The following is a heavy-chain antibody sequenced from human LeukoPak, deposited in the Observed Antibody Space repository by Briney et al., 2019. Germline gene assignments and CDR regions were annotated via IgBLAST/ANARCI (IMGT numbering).Heavy chain of an antibody. CDR3: ASQPYSTSWYEGFDP. V-gene: IGHV4-39*07. CDR1: GDSITGYY. CDR2: IYYTGNT. D-gene: IGHD6-13*01. J-gene: IGHJ5*02. Sequence: SETLSLTCSVSGDSITGYYWGWIRQPPGKGLEWIGNIYYTGNTYYNSSLKSRVTISLDTSKNQFSLKLRSVTAADTAVYYCASQPYSTSWYEGFDPWGQGTLVTVSS.